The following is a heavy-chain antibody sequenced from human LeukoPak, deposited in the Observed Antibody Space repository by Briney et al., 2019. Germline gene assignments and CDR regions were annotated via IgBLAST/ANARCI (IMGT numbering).Heavy chain of an antibody. D-gene: IGHD6-13*01. CDR3: ARMSTSSWYVCDY. J-gene: IGHJ4*02. CDR1: GFTFSSYW. Sequence: GGSLRLSSAASGFTFSSYWMTWVRQSPGKGLEWVANIKQDGGEKYYVDSVTGRFTISRDNAKNSLYLQMNSLRAEDTAVYYCARMSTSSWYVCDYWGQGTLVTVSS. V-gene: IGHV3-7*01. CDR2: IKQDGGEK.